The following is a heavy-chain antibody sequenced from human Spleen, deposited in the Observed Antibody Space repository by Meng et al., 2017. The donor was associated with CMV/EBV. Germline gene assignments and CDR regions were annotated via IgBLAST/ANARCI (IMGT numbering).Heavy chain of an antibody. D-gene: IGHD3-22*01. CDR3: ARSGSGYYSNWYFDL. V-gene: IGHV1-18*01. CDR1: GYTCNNHG. J-gene: IGHJ2*01. Sequence: SGYTCNNHGISWVRQAPGQGLEWMGWISAYNGNTNYAQRLQGRVTMTTDTSTSTAYMELRSLRSDDTAVYYCARSGSGYYSNWYFDLWGRGTLVTVSS. CDR2: ISAYNGNT.